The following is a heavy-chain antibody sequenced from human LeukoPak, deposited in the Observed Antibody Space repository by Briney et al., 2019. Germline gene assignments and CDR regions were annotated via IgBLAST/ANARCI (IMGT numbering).Heavy chain of an antibody. CDR3: ARAFRARYFDL. CDR2: IYYSGST. Sequence: SETLSLTCTVSDGSITTSSYYWGWIRQPPGKGLEWIGIIYYSGSTYYNPSLKGRVTISVDTSKNQISLKLSSVTAADTAVYYCARAFRARYFDLWGRGTLVTVSS. D-gene: IGHD2/OR15-2a*01. CDR1: DGSITTSSYY. J-gene: IGHJ2*01. V-gene: IGHV4-39*01.